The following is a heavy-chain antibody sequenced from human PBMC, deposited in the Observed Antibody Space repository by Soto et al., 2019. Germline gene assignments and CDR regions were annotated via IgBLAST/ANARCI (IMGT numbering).Heavy chain of an antibody. J-gene: IGHJ4*02. V-gene: IGHV3-33*05. D-gene: IGHD3-16*01. CDR1: GFTFRSYV. CDR2: TSYDGSNN. Sequence: QVQLVESGGGVVQPGTSLRLSCVGSGFTFRSYVIHWVRQAPGKGLEWVALTSYDGSNNFYGDSVKGRFTISRHNSRNTVELQMDSLRVEDTALYYCVRWGTTGGLDVWGQGTLVSVSS. CDR3: VRWGTTGGLDV.